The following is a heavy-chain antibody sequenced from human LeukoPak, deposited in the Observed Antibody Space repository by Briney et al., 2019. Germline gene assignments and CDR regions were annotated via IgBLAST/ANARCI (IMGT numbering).Heavy chain of an antibody. V-gene: IGHV1-18*01. CDR3: ARGSGWELLPGGAFDI. J-gene: IGHJ3*02. Sequence: ASVKVSCKASGYTFTSYGISWVRQAPGQGLEWMGWISAYNGNTNYAQKLQGRVTMTTDTSTSTAYMELRSLRSDDTAVYCCARGSGWELLPGGAFDIWGQGTMVTVSS. CDR2: ISAYNGNT. D-gene: IGHD1-26*01. CDR1: GYTFTSYG.